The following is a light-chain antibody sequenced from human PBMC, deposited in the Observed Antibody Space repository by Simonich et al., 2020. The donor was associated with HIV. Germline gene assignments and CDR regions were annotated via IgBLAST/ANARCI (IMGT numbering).Light chain of an antibody. J-gene: IGKJ2*01. Sequence: DIQMTQSPSSLSASVGDRVTITCRASQSISSYLNWYQQKPGKAPKLLIFDASNLETGVPSRFSGKASGTDFTFTITSLRPEDIATYYCQQYDNLPYTFGQGTKLEIK. CDR3: QQYDNLPYT. CDR1: QSISSY. CDR2: DAS. V-gene: IGKV1-33*01.